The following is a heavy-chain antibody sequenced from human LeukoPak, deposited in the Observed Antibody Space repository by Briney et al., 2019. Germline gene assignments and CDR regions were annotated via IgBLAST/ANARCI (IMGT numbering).Heavy chain of an antibody. CDR1: GFNFGSYS. J-gene: IGHJ4*02. CDR2: ISADSATT. CDR3: VKQTLSSGLDY. Sequence: GGPLRLSCAASGFNFGSYSMTWVRQAPGKGLEWVSVISADSATTFYADSVKGRFTISRDNSKNTLYLQMNSLRAEDTAVYYCVKQTLSSGLDYWGQGTLVTVSS. D-gene: IGHD6-19*01. V-gene: IGHV3-23*01.